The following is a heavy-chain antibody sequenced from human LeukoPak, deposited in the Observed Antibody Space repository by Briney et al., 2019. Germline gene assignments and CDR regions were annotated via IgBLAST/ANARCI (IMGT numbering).Heavy chain of an antibody. J-gene: IGHJ4*02. D-gene: IGHD3-16*01. Sequence: ASVKVSCKASGYTFTEYNIHWVRQAPGLGLEWMGWINPNSGGTNYAQKFQGRVTMTRDTSIDTAYMEVSRLSSDDTAVYYCARPPLRLSGSFPFWGQGTLVTVSS. CDR3: ARPPLRLSGSFPF. CDR1: GYTFTEYN. V-gene: IGHV1-2*02. CDR2: INPNSGGT.